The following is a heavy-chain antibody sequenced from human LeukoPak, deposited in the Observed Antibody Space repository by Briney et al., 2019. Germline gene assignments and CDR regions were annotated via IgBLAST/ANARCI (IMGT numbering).Heavy chain of an antibody. V-gene: IGHV3-11*01. J-gene: IGHJ4*02. CDR3: ARARGYSGYAVYFDY. D-gene: IGHD5-12*01. CDR1: GFTFSDYY. Sequence: GGSLRLSCAASGFTFSDYYMSWIRQAPGKGLEWLSYISTSGSSIYYADSVKGRFTISRDNAKNSLYLQMNSLRAEDRAVYYCARARGYSGYAVYFDYWGQGTLVIVSS. CDR2: ISTSGSSI.